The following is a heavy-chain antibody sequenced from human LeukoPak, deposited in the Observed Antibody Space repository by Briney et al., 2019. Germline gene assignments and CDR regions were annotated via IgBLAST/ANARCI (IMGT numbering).Heavy chain of an antibody. D-gene: IGHD2-15*01. CDR3: AKSSGGSCYSPSDY. J-gene: IGHJ4*02. V-gene: IGHV3-23*01. CDR1: GFTFSSYA. Sequence: GGSLRLSCAASGFTFSSYAMSWVRQAPGKRLEWVSSIRSNDGRTYYTDSVKGRFTISRDNSKNTLSLQMNSLRGEDTAVYYCAKSSGGSCYSPSDYWGQGTLVTVSS. CDR2: IRSNDGRT.